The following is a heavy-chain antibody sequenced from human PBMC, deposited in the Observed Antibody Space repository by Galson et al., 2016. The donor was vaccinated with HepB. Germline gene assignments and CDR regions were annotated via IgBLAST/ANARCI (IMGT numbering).Heavy chain of an antibody. CDR1: GGTFSSYA. Sequence: SVKVSCKASGGTFSSYAISWVRQAPGHGLEWMGGIIPIFGTANYAQNFQGRVTITADESTSTAYLELSSLRSEDTAVYYCARDSGVPGSNYHYYYGMDVWGQGTTVTVSS. D-gene: IGHD2-2*01. CDR3: ARDSGVPGSNYHYYYGMDV. J-gene: IGHJ6*02. CDR2: IIPIFGTA. V-gene: IGHV1-69*13.